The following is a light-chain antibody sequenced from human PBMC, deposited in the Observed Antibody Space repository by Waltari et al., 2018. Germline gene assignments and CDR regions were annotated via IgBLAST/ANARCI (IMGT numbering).Light chain of an antibody. Sequence: QSALTQPAPASGSPGQPITISSTGTSRDVGFSNYVSWYKQHPGKAPKLMIYDVTERPSGISHRFSGSKSGNTASLTISGLQADDEADYYCCSYAGSSTLFGGGTKLTVL. J-gene: IGLJ3*02. CDR2: DVT. CDR3: CSYAGSSTL. CDR1: SRDVGFSNY. V-gene: IGLV2-23*02.